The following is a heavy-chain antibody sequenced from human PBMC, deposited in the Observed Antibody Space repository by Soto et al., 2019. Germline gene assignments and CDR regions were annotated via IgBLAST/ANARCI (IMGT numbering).Heavy chain of an antibody. Sequence: GESLKISGKGSGYSFTSYWIGWVRQMPGKGLEWMGIIYPGDSDTRYSPSFQGQVTISADKSISTAYLQWSSLKASDTAMYYCARDLTLDSSGYYALPGAFDIWGQGTMVTVSS. D-gene: IGHD3-22*01. CDR3: ARDLTLDSSGYYALPGAFDI. CDR1: GYSFTSYW. J-gene: IGHJ3*02. V-gene: IGHV5-51*01. CDR2: IYPGDSDT.